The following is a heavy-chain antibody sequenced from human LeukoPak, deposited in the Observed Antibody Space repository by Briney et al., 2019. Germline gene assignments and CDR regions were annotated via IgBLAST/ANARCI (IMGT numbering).Heavy chain of an antibody. CDR1: VYTFTGYY. CDR2: INPNSGGT. V-gene: IGHV1-2*02. D-gene: IGHD2-21*01. J-gene: IGHJ5*02. Sequence: GASVTLSFKASVYTFTGYYMHWVRQAPGQGIEWMGWINPNSGGTNYAQKFQGRVTMTRDTSISKAYMELSRLRSDDTAVYYCARGEHIVVVSGIWFDPWGQGTLVTVSS. CDR3: ARGEHIVVVSGIWFDP.